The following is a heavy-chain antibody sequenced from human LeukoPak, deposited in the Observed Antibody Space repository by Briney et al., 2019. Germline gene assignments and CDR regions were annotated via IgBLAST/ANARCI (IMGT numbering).Heavy chain of an antibody. CDR2: IYYSGST. Sequence: PSETLSLTCTVSGGSISSSSYYWGWIRQPPGKGLEWIGSIYYSGSTYYNPSLKSRVTISVDTSKNQFSLKLSSVTAADTAVYYCARRASHYYDSSGYFQHWGQGTLVTVSS. CDR3: ARRASHYYDSSGYFQH. CDR1: GGSISSSSYY. D-gene: IGHD3-22*01. J-gene: IGHJ1*01. V-gene: IGHV4-39*01.